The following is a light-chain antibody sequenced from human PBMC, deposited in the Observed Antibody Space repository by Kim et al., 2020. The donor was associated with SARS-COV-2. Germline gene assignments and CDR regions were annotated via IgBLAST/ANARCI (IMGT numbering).Light chain of an antibody. CDR1: NNDIGSFDS. Sequence: GQSISISCTGTNNDIGSFDSVSWYQQHPGRAPRLMICDVTQRPSGVSTRFSGTKSGNTASLIISGLQAEDEADYYCSSITASNTLLFGGGTQLTVL. V-gene: IGLV2-14*03. CDR3: SSITASNTLL. J-gene: IGLJ2*01. CDR2: DVT.